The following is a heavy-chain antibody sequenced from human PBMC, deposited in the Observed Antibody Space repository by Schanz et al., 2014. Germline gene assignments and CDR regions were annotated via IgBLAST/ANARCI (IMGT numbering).Heavy chain of an antibody. CDR2: ISYDGSFK. J-gene: IGHJ4*02. V-gene: IGHV3-33*01. CDR3: ARGGPAYYFDD. CDR1: GFNFGSHG. Sequence: QVQLVESGGGVVQPGRSLRLSCAASGFNFGSHGMHWVRQAPGKGLEWVAVISYDGSFKNYADSVRGRITMSRDNSKTTVYIQMNSLRAEDAAVYYCARGGPAYYFDDWGQGTLVTVSS.